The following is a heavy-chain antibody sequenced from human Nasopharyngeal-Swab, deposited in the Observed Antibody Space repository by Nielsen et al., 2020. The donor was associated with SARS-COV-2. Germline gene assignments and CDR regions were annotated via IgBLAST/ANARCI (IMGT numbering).Heavy chain of an antibody. J-gene: IGHJ6*03. Sequence: SVKVSCKASGGTFSSYAISWVRQAPGQGLEWMGGIIPIFGTANYAQKFQGRVTITADESTSTAYMELSSLRSEDTAVYYCARGVVVVPAAITYYYYYYMDVWGKWTTVTVSS. CDR3: ARGVVVVPAAITYYYYYYMDV. CDR1: GGTFSSYA. CDR2: IIPIFGTA. D-gene: IGHD2-2*01. V-gene: IGHV1-69*13.